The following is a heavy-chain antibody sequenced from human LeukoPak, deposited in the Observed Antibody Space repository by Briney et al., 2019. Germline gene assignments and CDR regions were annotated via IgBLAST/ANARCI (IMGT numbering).Heavy chain of an antibody. CDR3: ASPAAYYYDSSGLTSHY. V-gene: IGHV1-2*06. J-gene: IGHJ4*02. CDR1: GYTFTGYY. CDR2: INPNSGGT. D-gene: IGHD3-22*01. Sequence: ASVKVSCKASGYTFTGYYMHWVRQAPGQGLEWMGRINPNSGGTNYAQKFQGRVTMTRDTSISTAYMELSRLRSDDTAVYYCASPAAYYYDSSGLTSHYWGQGTLVTVSS.